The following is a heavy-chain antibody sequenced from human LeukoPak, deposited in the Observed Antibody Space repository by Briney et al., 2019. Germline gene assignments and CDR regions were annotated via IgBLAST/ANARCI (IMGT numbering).Heavy chain of an antibody. V-gene: IGHV3-9*01. D-gene: IGHD3-3*01. CDR3: AKSRSGRAWFDP. CDR1: GFTFDDYA. CDR2: ISWNSGSI. Sequence: GRSLRLSCAASGFTFDDYAMHWVRQAPGKGLEWVSGISWNSGSIGYADSVKGRFTISRDNAKNSLYLQMNSLRAEDTALNYCAKSRSGRAWFDPWGQGTLVTVSS. J-gene: IGHJ5*02.